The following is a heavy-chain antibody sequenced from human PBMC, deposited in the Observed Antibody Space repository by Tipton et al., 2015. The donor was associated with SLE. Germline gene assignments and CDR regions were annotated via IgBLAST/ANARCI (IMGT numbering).Heavy chain of an antibody. CDR1: VGSISSYY. V-gene: IGHV4-4*08. CDR3: ASGGYGSGSHYLGGWFDP. D-gene: IGHD3-10*01. Sequence: TLSLTCTVSVGSISSYYWSWILQSPGKGLEWIGYIYTSGSTNYNPSLKSRVTISADTSKNQFSLKLSSVTAADTAVYYCASGGYGSGSHYLGGWFDPWGRGTLVTVSS. J-gene: IGHJ5*02. CDR2: IYTSGST.